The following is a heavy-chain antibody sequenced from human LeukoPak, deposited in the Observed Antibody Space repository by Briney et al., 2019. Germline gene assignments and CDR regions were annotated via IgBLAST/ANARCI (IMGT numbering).Heavy chain of an antibody. CDR2: ISYDGSNK. D-gene: IGHD6-25*01. Sequence: GGSLRLSCAASGFTFSSYGMHWVSQAPGKGLEWVAVISYDGSNKYYADSVKGRFTISRDNSKNTLYLQMNSLRAEDTAVYYCGKSGGVNAYNWFDTWGQGTLVTASS. CDR1: GFTFSSYG. J-gene: IGHJ5*02. V-gene: IGHV3-30*18. CDR3: GKSGGVNAYNWFDT.